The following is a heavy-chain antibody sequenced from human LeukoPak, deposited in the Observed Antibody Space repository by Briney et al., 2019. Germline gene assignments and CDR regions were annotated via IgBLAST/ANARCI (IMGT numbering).Heavy chain of an antibody. D-gene: IGHD4-17*01. CDR2: IYTSGST. J-gene: IGHJ4*02. CDR1: GGSISSSSYY. V-gene: IGHV4-61*02. CDR3: AREETFYGVFDY. Sequence: SETLSLTCTVSGGSISSSSYYWTWIRQPAGRGLEWIGRIYTSGSTNYNPSLKSRVTISLDTSKNQFSLKLSSVTAADTAVYYCAREETFYGVFDYWGQGTLVTVSS.